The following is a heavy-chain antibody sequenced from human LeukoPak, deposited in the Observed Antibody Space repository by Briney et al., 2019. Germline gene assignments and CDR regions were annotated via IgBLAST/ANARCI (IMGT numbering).Heavy chain of an antibody. CDR2: IIPILRTA. CDR1: GGSFSTFA. Sequence: SVKVSCKASGGSFSTFAISWVRQAPGQGPEWMGGIIPILRTANYAQKFQGRVTITADESTTTAYMELSSLRSEDTAMYFCATSPMRASPGYWGQGTPVTVSS. D-gene: IGHD3-22*01. J-gene: IGHJ4*02. CDR3: ATSPMRASPGY. V-gene: IGHV1-69*13.